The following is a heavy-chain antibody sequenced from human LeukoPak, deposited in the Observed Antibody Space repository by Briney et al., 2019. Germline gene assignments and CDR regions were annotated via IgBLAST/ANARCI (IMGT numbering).Heavy chain of an antibody. CDR3: ARHEGSGSFDY. V-gene: IGHV4-59*08. J-gene: IGHJ4*02. D-gene: IGHD3-3*01. Sequence: PSETLSLTCTVSGGSISTYYWSWIRQPPGKGLEWIGYSCYSGTTTPHPSLKSRVTISVDPSKNQFSLRLTSVTAADTAVYYCARHEGSGSFDYWGQGTLVTVSS. CDR2: SCYSGTT. CDR1: GGSISTYY.